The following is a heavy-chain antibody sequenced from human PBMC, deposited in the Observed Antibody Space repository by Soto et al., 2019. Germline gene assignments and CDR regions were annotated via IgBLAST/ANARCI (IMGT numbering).Heavy chain of an antibody. CDR1: GYTFINYY. CDR2: INPSGDPI. Sequence: QVQLVQSGAEVKEPGASVKVSCTASGYTFINYYIHWVRQAPGQGLEWMALINPSGDPISYAQRSQGRVPVPRDTSTSTVYMEVNSLTSEDTAIYYCARAIRGTTSPGFEIWGQGTMVTVSA. J-gene: IGHJ3*02. D-gene: IGHD3-10*01. CDR3: ARAIRGTTSPGFEI. V-gene: IGHV1-46*01.